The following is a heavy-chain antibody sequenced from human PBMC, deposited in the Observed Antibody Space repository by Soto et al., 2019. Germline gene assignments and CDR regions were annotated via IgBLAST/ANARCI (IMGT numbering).Heavy chain of an antibody. CDR1: GFTFSSYG. Sequence: LRLSCAASGFTFSSYGMHWVHQAPGKGLEWVAVIWYDGSNKYYADSVKGRFTISRDNSKNTLYLQMNSLRAEDTAVYYCARDGALAFGSFDYWGQGTLVTVSS. D-gene: IGHD3-10*01. V-gene: IGHV3-33*01. CDR2: IWYDGSNK. J-gene: IGHJ4*02. CDR3: ARDGALAFGSFDY.